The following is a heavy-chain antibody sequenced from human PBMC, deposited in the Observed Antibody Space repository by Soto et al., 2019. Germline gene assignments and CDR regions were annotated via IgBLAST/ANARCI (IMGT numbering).Heavy chain of an antibody. CDR1: GCSISSGGYY. Sequence: SETLSLTCTISGCSISSGGYYWSWIRQHPGKGLEWIGYIYYSGSTYYNPSLKSRVTISVDTSKNQFSLKLSSVTAADTAVYYCARDGPDSSSHSRIDYWGQGTLVTVSS. V-gene: IGHV4-31*03. CDR2: IYYSGST. J-gene: IGHJ4*02. CDR3: ARDGPDSSSHSRIDY. D-gene: IGHD6-6*01.